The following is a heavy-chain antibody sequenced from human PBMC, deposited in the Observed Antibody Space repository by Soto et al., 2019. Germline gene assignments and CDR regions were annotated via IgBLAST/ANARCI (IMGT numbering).Heavy chain of an antibody. J-gene: IGHJ4*02. V-gene: IGHV4-39*01. CDR2: IYYSGST. CDR1: GGSISSSSYY. Sequence: PSETLSLTCTVSGGSISSSSYYWGWIRQPPGKGREWIGSIYYSGSTYYNPSLKSRVTISVDTSKNQFSLKLSSVTAADTAVYYCARRPPYYYDSSGYIDYWGQGTLVTVSS. CDR3: ARRPPYYYDSSGYIDY. D-gene: IGHD3-22*01.